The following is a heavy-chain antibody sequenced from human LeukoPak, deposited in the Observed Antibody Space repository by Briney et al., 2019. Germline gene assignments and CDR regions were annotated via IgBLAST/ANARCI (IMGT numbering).Heavy chain of an antibody. CDR3: ARGGISGSYLFDY. CDR2: IYPGDSDT. D-gene: IGHD1-26*01. J-gene: IGHJ4*02. Sequence: GESLKISCKGSGYIFTNYWIGWVRQMPGKGLEWMGIIYPGDSDTRYSPPFQGQVTISADKSISTAYLQWSSLKASDTAMYYCARGGISGSYLFDYWGQGTLVTVSS. CDR1: GYIFTNYW. V-gene: IGHV5-51*01.